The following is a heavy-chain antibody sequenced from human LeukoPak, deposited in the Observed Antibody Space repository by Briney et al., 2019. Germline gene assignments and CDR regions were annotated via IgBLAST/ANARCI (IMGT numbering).Heavy chain of an antibody. Sequence: SGTLSLTCTVSGGSINSSTYYRGWIRQPPGKGLEWIGIIYYSGSTYYNPSLKSRVTISVDTSKNQFSLKLSSVTAADTAVYYCASPRGYSYGYNYWGQGTLVTVSS. CDR3: ASPRGYSYGYNY. CDR2: IYYSGST. CDR1: GGSINSSTYY. V-gene: IGHV4-39*01. J-gene: IGHJ4*02. D-gene: IGHD5-18*01.